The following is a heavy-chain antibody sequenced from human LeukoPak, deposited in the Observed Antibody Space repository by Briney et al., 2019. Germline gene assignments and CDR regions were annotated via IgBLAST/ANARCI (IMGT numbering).Heavy chain of an antibody. CDR2: ISTNKGNT. J-gene: IGHJ5*02. CDR3: VRDIQWRFDP. D-gene: IGHD2-8*01. Sequence: GASVKVSCKASGYFFTSYGISWVRQAPGQGLEWMGWISTNKGNTNYAQRLQGRVTMTTDTSTSTAYMELRSLRSDDTAIYYCVRDIQWRFDPWGQGTLVTVSS. V-gene: IGHV1-18*01. CDR1: GYFFTSYG.